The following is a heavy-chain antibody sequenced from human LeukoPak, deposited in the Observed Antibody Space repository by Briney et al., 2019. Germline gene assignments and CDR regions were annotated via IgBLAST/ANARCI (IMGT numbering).Heavy chain of an antibody. D-gene: IGHD6-13*01. Sequence: SVKVSCKASGGTFSSYAISWVRQAPGQGLEWMGGIIPIFGTANYAQKFQGRATITADESTSTAYMELSSLRSEDTAVYYCARSMYSSSPPLYFDYWGQGTLVTVSS. CDR2: IIPIFGTA. J-gene: IGHJ4*02. CDR3: ARSMYSSSPPLYFDY. CDR1: GGTFSSYA. V-gene: IGHV1-69*13.